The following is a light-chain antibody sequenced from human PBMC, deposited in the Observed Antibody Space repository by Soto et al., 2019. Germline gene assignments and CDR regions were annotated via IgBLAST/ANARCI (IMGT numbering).Light chain of an antibody. CDR3: QQYDSSLKT. J-gene: IGKJ1*01. Sequence: EIVLTQSPGTLSLSPGERATLSCRASQSIATNYLAWYQQKPGQAPRLLIYGASSRATGIPDRFSGSGSGTDFTLTISRLAPEDFAVYYCQQYDSSLKTFGQGTKVEIK. CDR1: QSIATNY. CDR2: GAS. V-gene: IGKV3-20*01.